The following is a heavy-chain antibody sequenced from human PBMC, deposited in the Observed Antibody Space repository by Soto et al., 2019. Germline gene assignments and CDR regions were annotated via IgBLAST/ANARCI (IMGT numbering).Heavy chain of an antibody. V-gene: IGHV1-2*04. Sequence: ASVKASCKASGYTFTGYYMHWVRQAPGQGLEWMGWINPNSGGTNYAQKFQGWVTMTRDTSISTAYMDLSSLSSADPALNYCATIPRRGSYYDNNRYGYWRKRTRVTVAS. J-gene: IGHJ4*02. CDR1: GYTFTGYY. D-gene: IGHD3-22*01. CDR3: ATIPRRGSYYDNNRYGY. CDR2: INPNSGGT.